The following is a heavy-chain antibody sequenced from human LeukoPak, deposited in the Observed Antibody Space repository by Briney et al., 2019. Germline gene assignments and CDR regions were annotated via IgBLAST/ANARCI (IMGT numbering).Heavy chain of an antibody. D-gene: IGHD6-13*01. J-gene: IGHJ4*02. CDR2: IWYDGSNK. Sequence: GGSLRLSCAASGFTFNRYWMHWVRQAPGKGLEWVAVIWYDGSNKYYADSVKGRFTISRDNSKNTLYLQMNSLRAEDTAVYYCARSDSSSWYTSDNWGQGTLVTVSS. V-gene: IGHV3-33*08. CDR1: GFTFNRYW. CDR3: ARSDSSSWYTSDN.